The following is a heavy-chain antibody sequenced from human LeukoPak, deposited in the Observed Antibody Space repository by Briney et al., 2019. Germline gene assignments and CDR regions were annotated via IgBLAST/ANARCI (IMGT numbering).Heavy chain of an antibody. Sequence: GASVKVSCKASGYTFTSYDINWVRQAPGQGLEWMGWMNPNSGNTGYAQKFQGRVTITRNTSISTAYMELSSLRSEDTAVYYCARGFWGHTWWFDPWGQGPLVTVSS. CDR1: GYTFTSYD. D-gene: IGHD3-16*01. V-gene: IGHV1-8*01. J-gene: IGHJ5*02. CDR2: MNPNSGNT. CDR3: ARGFWGHTWWFDP.